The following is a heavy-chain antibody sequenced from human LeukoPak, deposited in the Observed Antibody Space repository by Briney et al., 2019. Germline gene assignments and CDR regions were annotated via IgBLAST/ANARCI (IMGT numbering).Heavy chain of an antibody. D-gene: IGHD6-13*01. J-gene: IGHJ4*02. V-gene: IGHV4-4*02. CDR1: GGSISSSNW. Sequence: SGTLSLTCAVSGGSISSSNWWSWVRQPPGKGLEWIGEIYHSGSTNYNPSLKSRVTISLDKSKNQFSLRLSSVTAADTAVYYCARKSSSWYGLMNYWGQETLVTVSS. CDR3: ARKSSSWYGLMNY. CDR2: IYHSGST.